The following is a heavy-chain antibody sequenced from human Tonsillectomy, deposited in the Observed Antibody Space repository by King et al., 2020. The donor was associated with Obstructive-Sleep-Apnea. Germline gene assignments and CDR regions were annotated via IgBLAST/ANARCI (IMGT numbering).Heavy chain of an antibody. V-gene: IGHV3-30*18. CDR2: ISYDGSNK. D-gene: IGHD1-14*01. CDR1: GFTFSSYG. CDR3: AKDEGNRRTKEVYYFDY. J-gene: IGHJ4*02. Sequence: VQLVESGGGVVQPGRSLRVSCAASGFTFSSYGMHWVRQAPGKGLEWVAVISYDGSNKYYADSVKGPFTISRDNSKNPLYLQMNSLRVEDMAVYYCAKDEGNRRTKEVYYFDYWGQGTLVTVSS.